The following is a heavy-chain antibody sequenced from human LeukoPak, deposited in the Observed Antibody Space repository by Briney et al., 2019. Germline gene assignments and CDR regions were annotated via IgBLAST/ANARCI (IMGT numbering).Heavy chain of an antibody. D-gene: IGHD6-19*01. Sequence: GGSLRLSCAASGFTFDDYGMSWVRQVPGKGLEWVAGINWNNGKTNYADSVKGRFTISRDNSKNTLYLQMNSLRAEDTAVYYCAKDAKKYSSAWYEDYWGQGTLVTVSS. CDR3: AKDAKKYSSAWYEDY. J-gene: IGHJ4*02. V-gene: IGHV3-20*04. CDR1: GFTFDDYG. CDR2: INWNNGKT.